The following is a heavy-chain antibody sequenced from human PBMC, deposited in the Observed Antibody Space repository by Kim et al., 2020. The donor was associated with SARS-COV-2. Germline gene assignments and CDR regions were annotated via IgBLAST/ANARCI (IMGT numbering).Heavy chain of an antibody. J-gene: IGHJ6*02. CDR1: GFTFDDYA. D-gene: IGHD6-13*01. CDR2: ISWDGGST. V-gene: IGHV3-43D*03. CDR3: AKGIAAAVYYGMDV. Sequence: GGSLRLSCAASGFTFDDYAMHWVRQAPGKGLEWVSLISWDGGSTYYADSVKGRFTISRDNSKNSLYLQMNSLRAEDTALYYCAKGIAAAVYYGMDVWGQGTTVTVSS.